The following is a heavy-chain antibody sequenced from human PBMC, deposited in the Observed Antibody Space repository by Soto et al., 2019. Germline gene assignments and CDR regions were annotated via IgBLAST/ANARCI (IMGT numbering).Heavy chain of an antibody. J-gene: IGHJ4*02. D-gene: IGHD5-12*01. Sequence: SETLSLTCAVYGGSFSGYYWSWIRQPPGKGLEWIGEINHSGSTNYNPSLKSRVTISVDTSKNQFSLKLSSVTAADTAVYYCARDSLGYGNTFDYWGQGTLVTVSS. CDR3: ARDSLGYGNTFDY. CDR1: GGSFSGYY. CDR2: INHSGST. V-gene: IGHV4-34*01.